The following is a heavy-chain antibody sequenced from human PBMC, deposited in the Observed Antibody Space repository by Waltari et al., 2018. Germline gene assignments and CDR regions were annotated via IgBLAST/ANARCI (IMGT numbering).Heavy chain of an antibody. J-gene: IGHJ4*02. CDR2: LYSSGNT. CDR1: VCSISSRSFF. Sequence: QLQLQASAPGLVKPSETLSLTCSVSVCSISSRSFFWGWIRQPPGQGPAWIGSLYSSGNTYYNPSLKRRVTISADTSKNQFFLMLSSVTAADTAVYYCARHMPYYDSIYYFDYWGQGTLVTVSS. D-gene: IGHD3-3*01. V-gene: IGHV4-39*01. CDR3: ARHMPYYDSIYYFDY.